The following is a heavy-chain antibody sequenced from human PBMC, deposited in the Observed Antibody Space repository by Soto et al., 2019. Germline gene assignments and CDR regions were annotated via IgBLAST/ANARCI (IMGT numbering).Heavy chain of an antibody. V-gene: IGHV1-18*01. Sequence: ASVKVSCKASGYTFTSYGISWVRQAPGQGLEWMGWISAYNGNTNYAQKLQGRVTMTTDTSTSTAYMELRSLRSDDTAVYYCARTTGYIYAFCWFDHWGQGTLVTVSS. J-gene: IGHJ5*02. CDR3: ARTTGYIYAFCWFDH. CDR1: GYTFTSYG. D-gene: IGHD5-18*01. CDR2: ISAYNGNT.